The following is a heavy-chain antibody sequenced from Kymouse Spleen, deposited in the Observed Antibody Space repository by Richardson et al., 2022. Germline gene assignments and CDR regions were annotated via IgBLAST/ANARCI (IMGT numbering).Heavy chain of an antibody. CDR2: IKQDGSEK. Sequence: EVQLVESGGGLVQPGGSLRLSCAASGFTFSSYWMSWVRQAPGKGLEWVANIKQDGSEKYYVDSVKGRFTISRDNAKNSLYLQMNSLRAEDTAVYYCARAYSSSSGSMVRGVISFDYWGQGTLVTVSS. CDR3: ARAYSSSSGSMVRGVISFDY. J-gene: IGHJ4*02. CDR1: GFTFSSYW. V-gene: IGHV3-7*01. D-gene: IGHD3-10*01.